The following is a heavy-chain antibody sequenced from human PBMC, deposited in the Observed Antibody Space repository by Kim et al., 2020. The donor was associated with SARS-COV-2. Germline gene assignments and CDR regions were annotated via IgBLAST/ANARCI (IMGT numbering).Heavy chain of an antibody. CDR2: IRVSGGDT. CDR1: GVLIDSYD. CDR3: ATRGEYCTSPSCPLSV. V-gene: IGHV3-23*01. J-gene: IGHJ3*01. D-gene: IGHD2-2*01. Sequence: GGSLRLSCAASGVLIDSYDMTWVRQAPGEGLEWVSGIRVSGGDTYYADSVKGRFIISRDISKNPVHLQMNSLRAEDTAIYYCATRGEYCTSPSCPLSVWG.